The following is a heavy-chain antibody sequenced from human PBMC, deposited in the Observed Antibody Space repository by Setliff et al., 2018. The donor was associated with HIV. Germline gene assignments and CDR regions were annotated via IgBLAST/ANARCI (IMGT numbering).Heavy chain of an antibody. CDR1: GFTFDTYT. J-gene: IGHJ5*01. CDR3: ARGGANPSWFDS. CDR2: IGSSNHGI. Sequence: PGGSLRLSCSAFGFTFDTYTMNWVRQAPGKRLDWVAHIGSSNHGIHYTASVQGRFTNSRDNAKNTLYLQMDSLRAEDTAVYYCARGGANPSWFDSWGQGTLVTVSS. D-gene: IGHD3-16*01. V-gene: IGHV3-48*04.